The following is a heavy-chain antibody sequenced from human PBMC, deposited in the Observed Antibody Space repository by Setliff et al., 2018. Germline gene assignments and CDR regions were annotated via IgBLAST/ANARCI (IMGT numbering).Heavy chain of an antibody. D-gene: IGHD1-20*01. CDR2: IIPVFGTA. V-gene: IGHV1-69*13. CDR3: ARIGPSNCGIRGDNWLDT. Sequence: SVKVSCKASGGTFRTDGFSWVRQAPGQGLEWMGRIIPVFGTAKYAQKFQGRVTITADESTTTAYMELRSLRTEDTAMYYCARIGPSNCGIRGDNWLDTWGQGTRGTVSS. CDR1: GGTFRTDG. J-gene: IGHJ5*02.